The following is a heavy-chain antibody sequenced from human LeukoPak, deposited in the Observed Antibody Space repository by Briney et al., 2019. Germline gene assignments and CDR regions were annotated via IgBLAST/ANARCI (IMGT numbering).Heavy chain of an antibody. V-gene: IGHV4-34*01. CDR1: GGSFSGYY. J-gene: IGHJ6*02. Sequence: NPSETLSLTCAVYGGSFSGYYWSWIRQPPGKGLEWIGEINHSGSTNYNPSLKSRVTISVDTSKNQFSLKLSSVTAADTAVYYCAREAVAGGSGSNYYYYGVDVWGQGTTVTVSS. CDR2: INHSGST. D-gene: IGHD3-10*01. CDR3: AREAVAGGSGSNYYYYGVDV.